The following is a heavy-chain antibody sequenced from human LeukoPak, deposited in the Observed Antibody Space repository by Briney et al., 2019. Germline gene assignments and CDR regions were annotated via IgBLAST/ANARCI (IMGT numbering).Heavy chain of an antibody. Sequence: PSETLSLTCTVSGGSISSSSYYWGWIRQPPGKGLEWIGSIYYSGSTYYNPSLKSRVTISVDTSKNQFSLKLSSVTAADTAVYYCARHPTYVWGSKLTPLDYWGQGTLVTVSS. CDR2: IYYSGST. CDR3: ARHPTYVWGSKLTPLDY. J-gene: IGHJ4*02. CDR1: GGSISSSSYY. V-gene: IGHV4-39*01. D-gene: IGHD3-16*01.